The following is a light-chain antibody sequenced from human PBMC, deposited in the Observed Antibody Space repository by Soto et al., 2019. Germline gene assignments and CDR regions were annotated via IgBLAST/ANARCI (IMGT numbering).Light chain of an antibody. CDR3: QQYNNCPPYT. V-gene: IGKV3-15*01. J-gene: IGKJ2*01. CDR1: QSVSSK. Sequence: EIVMTQSPATLSVSPGERATLSCRASQSVSSKLVWYQQKPGQAPRLLIYGASTRATGIPARFSGSGSGTEFTLTISSLQSEDFAVYYCQQYNNCPPYTFGQGTKLEIK. CDR2: GAS.